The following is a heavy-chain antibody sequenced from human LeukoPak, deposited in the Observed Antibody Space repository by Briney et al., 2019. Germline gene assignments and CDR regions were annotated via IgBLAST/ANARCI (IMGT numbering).Heavy chain of an antibody. D-gene: IGHD5-24*01. Sequence: SETLSLTCAVYGGSFSGYYWSWIRQPPGKGLEWIGEINHSGSTNYNPSLKSRVTISVDTSKNQFSLKLSSVTAADTAVYYCARHLQGIDYWGQGTLVTVSS. CDR3: ARHLQGIDY. CDR2: INHSGST. V-gene: IGHV4-34*01. CDR1: GGSFSGYY. J-gene: IGHJ4*02.